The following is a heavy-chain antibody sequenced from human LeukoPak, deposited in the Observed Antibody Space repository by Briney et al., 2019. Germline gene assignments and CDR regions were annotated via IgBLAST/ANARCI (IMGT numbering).Heavy chain of an antibody. CDR1: GFTFSHAW. V-gene: IGHV3-21*01. J-gene: IGHJ4*02. D-gene: IGHD3-22*01. CDR3: ARRGYYDSSGYDY. CDR2: ISGSSSDI. Sequence: PGGSLRLSCEVSGFTFSHAWMSWVRQAPGRGLEWVSSISGSSSDIYYADSVKGRLTISRDNAKNSLYLQMNSLRAEDTAVYYCARRGYYDSSGYDYRGQGTLVTVSS.